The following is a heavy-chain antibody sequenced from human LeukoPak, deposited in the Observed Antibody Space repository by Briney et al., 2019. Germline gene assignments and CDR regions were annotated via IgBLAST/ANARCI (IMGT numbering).Heavy chain of an antibody. Sequence: PGGSLRLSCAASGFSFSSYAMSWVRQAPGKGLEWVSAISGSGGSTYYADSVKGRFTISRDNSKNTLYLQMNSLRAEDTAVYYCAKDGNPYCSGGSCFDLDYWGQGTLVTVSS. V-gene: IGHV3-23*01. CDR2: ISGSGGST. D-gene: IGHD2-15*01. J-gene: IGHJ4*02. CDR3: AKDGNPYCSGGSCFDLDY. CDR1: GFSFSSYA.